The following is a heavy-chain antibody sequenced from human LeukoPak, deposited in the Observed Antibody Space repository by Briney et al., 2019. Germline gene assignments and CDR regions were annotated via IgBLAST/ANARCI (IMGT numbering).Heavy chain of an antibody. CDR3: ARHAWFDP. J-gene: IGHJ5*02. CDR2: IYPGDSDT. V-gene: IGHV5-51*01. CDR1: GSTFTSYW. Sequence: GESLQISCQGSGSTFTSYWIGWVRQVPGKGLEWMGIIYPGDSDTRYSPSFQGQVTISADKSISTAYLQWSSLKASDTAMYYCARHAWFDPWGQGTLVTASS.